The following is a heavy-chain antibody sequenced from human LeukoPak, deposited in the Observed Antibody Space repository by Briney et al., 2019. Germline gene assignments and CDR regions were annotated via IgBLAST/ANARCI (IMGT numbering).Heavy chain of an antibody. CDR3: VRDFDGDFDAFDV. CDR2: ISWNGDYI. D-gene: IGHD3-9*01. Sequence: TGGSLRLSCAVCGFIFDDFAMHWVRQVPGKGLEWVSGISWNGDYIRYADSVKSRFTISRDNAKNSLNLQMTSLRREDTALYFCVRDFDGDFDAFDVWGQGTKVTVSS. V-gene: IGHV3-9*01. J-gene: IGHJ3*01. CDR1: GFIFDDFA.